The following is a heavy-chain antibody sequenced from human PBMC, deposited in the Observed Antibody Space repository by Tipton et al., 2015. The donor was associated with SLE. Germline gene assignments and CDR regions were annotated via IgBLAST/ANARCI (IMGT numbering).Heavy chain of an antibody. CDR1: GFSFSRYA. Sequence: SLRLSCEASGFSFSRYAMHWVRQAPGKGLEWVALIWYDGSHEYYAESLKGRFTISRDNSENTLYLQMNSLRAEDTAVYYCLRSPNYYYGMDVWGQGTTVTVSS. CDR2: IWYDGSHE. J-gene: IGHJ6*02. CDR3: LRSPNYYYGMDV. V-gene: IGHV3-30*02.